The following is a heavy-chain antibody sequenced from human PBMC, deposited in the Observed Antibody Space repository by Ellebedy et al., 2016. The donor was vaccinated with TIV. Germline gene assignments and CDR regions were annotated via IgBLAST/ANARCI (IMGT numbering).Heavy chain of an antibody. Sequence: GESLKISCAASGFTFSDYAMTWVRQVPGKGLEWVSVISGGATTTIYADSVKGRFTISRDNSKNSLYLQMNSLRAEDTALYYCAKGYSSGWLEVDYWGQGTLVTVSS. J-gene: IGHJ4*02. D-gene: IGHD6-19*01. CDR1: GFTFSDYA. V-gene: IGHV3-23*01. CDR3: AKGYSSGWLEVDY. CDR2: ISGGATTT.